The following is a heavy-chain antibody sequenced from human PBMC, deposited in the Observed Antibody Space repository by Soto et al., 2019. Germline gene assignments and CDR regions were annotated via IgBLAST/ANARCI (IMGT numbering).Heavy chain of an antibody. V-gene: IGHV3-30-3*01. CDR3: ARDVSEGPFYYYYGMDV. CDR1: GFTFSSYA. CDR2: ISYDGSNK. D-gene: IGHD2-8*01. J-gene: IGHJ6*02. Sequence: PGGSLRLSCAASGFTFSSYAMHWVRQAPGKGLEWVAVISYDGSNKYYADSVKGRFTISRDNSKNTLYLQMNSLRAEDTAVYYCARDVSEGPFYYYYGMDVWGQGTTVTVSS.